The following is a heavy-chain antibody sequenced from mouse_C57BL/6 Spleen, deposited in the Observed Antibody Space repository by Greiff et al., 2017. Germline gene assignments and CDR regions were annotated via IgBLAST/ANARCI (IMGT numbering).Heavy chain of an antibody. CDR2: FHPYNDDT. D-gene: IGHD2-1*01. Sequence: QVQLQQSGAELVKPGASVTMSCKASGYTFTTYPIEWMKQNHGKSLEWIGNFHPYNDDTKYNEKFKGKATLTVEKSSSTVYLELSRLTSDDSAVYYCARTTYGNYDYYAMDYWGQGTSVTVSS. CDR1: GYTFTTYP. CDR3: ARTTYGNYDYYAMDY. V-gene: IGHV1-47*01. J-gene: IGHJ4*01.